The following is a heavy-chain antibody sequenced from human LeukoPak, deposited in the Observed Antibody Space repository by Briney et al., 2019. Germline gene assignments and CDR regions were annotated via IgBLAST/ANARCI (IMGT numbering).Heavy chain of an antibody. CDR1: GFIVSSHY. CDR2: IYSGGST. V-gene: IGHV3-53*04. CDR3: ASHPTGY. J-gene: IGHJ4*02. Sequence: GGSLRLSCAASGFIVSSHYMSWVRQAPGKGLEWVSVIYSGGSTYYADSVKGRFTISRHNSKNTLYLQMNSLRAEDTAVYYCASHPTGYWGQGTLVTVSS. D-gene: IGHD3-9*01.